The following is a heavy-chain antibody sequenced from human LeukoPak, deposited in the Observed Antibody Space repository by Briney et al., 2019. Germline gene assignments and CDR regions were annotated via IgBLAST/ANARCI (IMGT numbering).Heavy chain of an antibody. J-gene: IGHJ4*02. CDR3: ARARTTYRYSSGWYFDY. V-gene: IGHV4-30-4*08. Sequence: SETLSLTCTVSGGSISSGDYYWSWIRQPQGKGLEGIGYIYYGGSTYYNPSLKSRVTISVDTSKNQFSLKLSSVTATDTAVYYCARARTTYRYSSGWYFDYWGQRTLVTVSS. CDR1: GGSISSGDYY. CDR2: IYYGGST. D-gene: IGHD6-19*01.